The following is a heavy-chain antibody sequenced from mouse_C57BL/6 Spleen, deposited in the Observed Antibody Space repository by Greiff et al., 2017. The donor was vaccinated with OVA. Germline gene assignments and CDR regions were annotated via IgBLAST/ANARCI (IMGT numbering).Heavy chain of an antibody. V-gene: IGHV1-22*01. Sequence: EVQLQQSGPELVKPGASVKMSCKASGYTFTDYNMHWVKQSHGKSLEWIGYINPNNGGTSYNQKFKGKATLTVNKSSSTAYMELRSLTSEDSAVYYCALPNGNYPYAMDYWGQGTSVTVSS. CDR3: ALPNGNYPYAMDY. CDR2: INPNNGGT. D-gene: IGHD2-1*01. J-gene: IGHJ4*01. CDR1: GYTFTDYN.